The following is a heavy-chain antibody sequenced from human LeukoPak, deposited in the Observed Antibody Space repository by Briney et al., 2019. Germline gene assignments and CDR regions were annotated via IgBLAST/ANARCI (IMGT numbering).Heavy chain of an antibody. CDR2: ISSSSSTI. CDR1: GFTFSSYS. Sequence: GSLRLSCAASGFTFSSYSMNWVRQAPGKGLEWVSYISSSSSTIYYADSVKGRFTISRDNAKNSLYLQMNSLRAEDTAVYYCARDRIAAAGPDVSYYGMDVWGQGTTVTVSS. CDR3: ARDRIAAAGPDVSYYGMDV. D-gene: IGHD6-13*01. J-gene: IGHJ6*02. V-gene: IGHV3-48*01.